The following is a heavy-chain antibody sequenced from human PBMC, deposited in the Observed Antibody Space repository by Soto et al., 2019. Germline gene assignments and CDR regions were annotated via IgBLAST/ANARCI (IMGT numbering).Heavy chain of an antibody. Sequence: QVQLVESGGGVVQPGRSLRLSCAASGFTFSSYAMHWVRQAPGKGLEWVAVISYDGSNKYYADSVKGRFTISRDNSKNTLYLQMNSLRAEDTAVYYCARAPDSSGWLNWGQGTLVTVSS. CDR2: ISYDGSNK. J-gene: IGHJ4*02. D-gene: IGHD6-19*01. CDR3: ARAPDSSGWLN. CDR1: GFTFSSYA. V-gene: IGHV3-30-3*01.